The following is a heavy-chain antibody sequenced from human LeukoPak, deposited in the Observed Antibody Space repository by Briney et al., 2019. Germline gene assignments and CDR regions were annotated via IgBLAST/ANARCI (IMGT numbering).Heavy chain of an antibody. CDR2: IIPIFGTA. Sequence: GASVKVSCKASGGTFSSYAISWVRQAPGQGLEWMGGIIPIFGTANYAQKFQGRVTITADESTSTAYMELSSLRSEDTVVYYCGRGSGYPPKPKNFTYGGQGPLVPVSS. D-gene: IGHD5-12*01. J-gene: IGHJ4*02. CDR1: GGTFSSYA. V-gene: IGHV1-69*13. CDR3: GRGSGYPPKPKNFTY.